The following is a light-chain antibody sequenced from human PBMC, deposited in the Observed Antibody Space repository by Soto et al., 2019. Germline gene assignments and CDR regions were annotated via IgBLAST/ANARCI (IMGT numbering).Light chain of an antibody. J-gene: IGLJ3*02. Sequence: QSVLSQPASVSGSPGQSVTISCTGTSSDIGSYNLVSWYHHRPGQAPKLVIYEVTRRPSVDSNRFSGSKSGNTASLTIAGLQPDDEGDYYCCSYAGGRTFVAFGGGTKVTVL. CDR1: SSDIGSYNL. CDR3: CSYAGGRTFVA. CDR2: EVT. V-gene: IGLV2-23*02.